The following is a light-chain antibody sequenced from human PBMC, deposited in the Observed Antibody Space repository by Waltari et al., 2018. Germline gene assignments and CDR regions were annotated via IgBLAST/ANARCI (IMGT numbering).Light chain of an antibody. CDR2: VAS. Sequence: DIQMTQSPSSLPASVGDRFTITSRSSQSITNYLNWYQHKPGEAPKLLVYVASNLQRGVPSRFSGSGSETDFTLTISSLQLEDFATYYCQQSYNAPYTFGQGT. CDR1: QSITNY. CDR3: QQSYNAPYT. V-gene: IGKV1-39*01. J-gene: IGKJ2*01.